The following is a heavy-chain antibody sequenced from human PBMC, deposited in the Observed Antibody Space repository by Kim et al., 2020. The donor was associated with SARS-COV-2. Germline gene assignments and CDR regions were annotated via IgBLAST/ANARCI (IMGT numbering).Heavy chain of an antibody. D-gene: IGHD4-17*01. CDR3: VKVTTFGHWFDP. V-gene: IGHV4-34*01. J-gene: IGHJ5*02. Sequence: NYNPSLKSRVTISVDTSKNQFSLKLSSVTAADTAVYYCVKVTTFGHWFDPWGQGTLVTVSS.